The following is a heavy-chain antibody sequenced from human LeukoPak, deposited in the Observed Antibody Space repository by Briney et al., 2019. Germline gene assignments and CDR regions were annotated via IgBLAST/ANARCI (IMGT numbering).Heavy chain of an antibody. V-gene: IGHV1-8*01. J-gene: IGHJ3*02. CDR1: GYTFTSYD. CDR3: ARVYKRDFWSGYFRGPLVDDAFDI. Sequence: ASVKVSCKASGYTFTSYDINWVRQATGQGLEWMGWMNPNSGNTGYAQKFQGRVTMTRNTSISTAYMELSSLRSEDTAVYYCARVYKRDFWSGYFRGPLVDDAFDIWGQGTMVTPPS. D-gene: IGHD3-3*01. CDR2: MNPNSGNT.